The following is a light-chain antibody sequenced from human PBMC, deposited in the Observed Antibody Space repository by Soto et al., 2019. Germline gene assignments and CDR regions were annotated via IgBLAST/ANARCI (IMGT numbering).Light chain of an antibody. Sequence: EIVVTQSPATLSLSPGERATLSCRASQSVSSNYLAWYQQKPGRAPRLLIFGAFFRATGIPDRFSGSASGTDFTLTISGLEPEDFAVYYCQQYDTAPLTFGGGTKVDIK. CDR3: QQYDTAPLT. CDR2: GAF. J-gene: IGKJ4*01. V-gene: IGKV3-20*01. CDR1: QSVSSNY.